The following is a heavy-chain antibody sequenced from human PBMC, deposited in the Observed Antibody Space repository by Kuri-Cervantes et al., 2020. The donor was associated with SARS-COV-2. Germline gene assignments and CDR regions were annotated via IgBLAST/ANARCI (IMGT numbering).Heavy chain of an antibody. CDR3: ARDCTSFGYSYGHAFDI. CDR1: GYTFTGYY. CDR2: INPNSGGT. D-gene: IGHD5-18*01. J-gene: IGHJ3*02. V-gene: IGHV1-2*02. Sequence: ASVKVSCKASGYTFTGYYMHWVRQAPGQGLEWMGWINPNSGGTNYAQKFQGRVTMTRDTSISTAYIELSRLRSDDTAVYYCARDCTSFGYSYGHAFDIWGQGIMVTVSS.